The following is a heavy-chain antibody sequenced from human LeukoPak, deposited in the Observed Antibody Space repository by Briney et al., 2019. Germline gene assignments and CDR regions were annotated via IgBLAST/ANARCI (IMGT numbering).Heavy chain of an antibody. Sequence: GGSLRLSCAASGLTFSSYWMHWVRQAPGKGLVWVSRINSAGRTTTCADSVKGRFTISRDNAKNTLYLQMNSLRAEDTAVYYCATEGRYFDWSFDPWGQGTLVTVSS. CDR3: ATEGRYFDWSFDP. CDR1: GLTFSSYW. CDR2: INSAGRTT. D-gene: IGHD3-9*01. J-gene: IGHJ5*02. V-gene: IGHV3-74*01.